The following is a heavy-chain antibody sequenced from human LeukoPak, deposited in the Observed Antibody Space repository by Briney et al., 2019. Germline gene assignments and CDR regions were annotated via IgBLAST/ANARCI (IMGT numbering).Heavy chain of an antibody. CDR3: ARDHEI. Sequence: GGSLRLSCAASGFTFSSYSMNWVRQAPGKGLEWVANIREDGGHTNYVDSVKGRFTISRDNAKNSLYLQMNSLRAEDTAVYYCARDHEIWGQGTMVTVSS. V-gene: IGHV3-7*01. CDR1: GFTFSSYS. CDR2: IREDGGHT. J-gene: IGHJ3*02.